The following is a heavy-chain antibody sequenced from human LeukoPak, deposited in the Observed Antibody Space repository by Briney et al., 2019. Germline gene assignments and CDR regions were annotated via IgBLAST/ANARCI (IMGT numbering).Heavy chain of an antibody. V-gene: IGHV3-30*04. J-gene: IGHJ4*02. D-gene: IGHD1-1*01. CDR2: ISSDGSNE. CDR3: ARAPTTRSPFDY. Sequence: GGSLRRSCAASGFTFSSNAMHWVRQSPGKGLEWVAVISSDGSNEYYGDSVKGRFTISRDNSKNTLYLQMNSLRGEDTAVYYCARAPTTRSPFDYWGQGTLVTVSS. CDR1: GFTFSSNA.